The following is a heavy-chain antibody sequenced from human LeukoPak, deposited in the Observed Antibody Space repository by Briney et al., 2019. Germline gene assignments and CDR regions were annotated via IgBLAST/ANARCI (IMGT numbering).Heavy chain of an antibody. V-gene: IGHV3-7*01. CDR1: GFTFSSYW. CDR3: ARDPGARRWFGELMYCFDY. J-gene: IGHJ4*02. Sequence: PGGSLRLSCAASGFTFSSYWMSWVRQAPGKGLEWVANIKQDGSEKYYVDSVKGRFTISRDNAKNSLYLQMNSLRAEDTAVYYCARDPGARRWFGELMYCFDYWGQGTLVTVSS. CDR2: IKQDGSEK. D-gene: IGHD3-10*01.